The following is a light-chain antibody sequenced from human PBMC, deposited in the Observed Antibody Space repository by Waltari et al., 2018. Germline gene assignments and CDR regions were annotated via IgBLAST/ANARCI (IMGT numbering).Light chain of an antibody. Sequence: QSVLTQPPSVSGAPGQRVTISCTGTSSNIGAGYDVNWSQQLPGTAPKLLIYGNSNRPSGVPDRFSGSKSGTSASLAITGLQAEDEADYYCQSYDSSLSGPRVFGGGTKLTVL. V-gene: IGLV1-40*01. CDR2: GNS. J-gene: IGLJ3*02. CDR3: QSYDSSLSGPRV. CDR1: SSNIGAGYD.